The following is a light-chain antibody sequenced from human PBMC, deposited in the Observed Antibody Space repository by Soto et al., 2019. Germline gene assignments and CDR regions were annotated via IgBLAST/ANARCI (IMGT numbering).Light chain of an antibody. V-gene: IGLV2-11*01. J-gene: IGLJ2*01. CDR2: DVN. CDR1: SSDVGGYHY. Sequence: QSVLTQPRSVSGSPGQSVILSCTGTSSDVGGYHYVSWYQHHPGKAPKIIIYDVNKRPSGVPDRFSGSKSGNTASLTISGLQTEDEADYYCCSYAGSYTLVFGGGTKVT. CDR3: CSYAGSYTLV.